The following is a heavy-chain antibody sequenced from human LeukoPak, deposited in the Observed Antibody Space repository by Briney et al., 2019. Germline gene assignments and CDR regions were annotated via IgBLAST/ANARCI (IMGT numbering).Heavy chain of an antibody. CDR3: ASRGGVVVAATLSDAFDI. D-gene: IGHD2-15*01. Sequence: SVKVSCKASGGTFSSYAISWVRQAPGQGLEWMGGIIPIFGTANYAQKFQGRVTITADESTSTAYMELSGLRSEDTAVYYCASRGGVVVAATLSDAFDIWGQGTMVTVSS. CDR1: GGTFSSYA. CDR2: IIPIFGTA. J-gene: IGHJ3*02. V-gene: IGHV1-69*01.